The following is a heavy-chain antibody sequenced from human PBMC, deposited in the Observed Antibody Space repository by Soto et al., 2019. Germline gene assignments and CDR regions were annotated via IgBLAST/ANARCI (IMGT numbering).Heavy chain of an antibody. Sequence: PSETLSLTCTVSGDSISSDYYWSWVRQPPGKRLEWIGEIYHTGTTNYNPSLKSRVSISRDRSKNQFSLELHSVAAADTAVYYCAKDTHWGLGYWGQGTLVTVSS. D-gene: IGHD7-27*01. CDR2: IYHTGTT. CDR3: AKDTHWGLGY. V-gene: IGHV4-4*02. J-gene: IGHJ4*02. CDR1: GDSISSDYY.